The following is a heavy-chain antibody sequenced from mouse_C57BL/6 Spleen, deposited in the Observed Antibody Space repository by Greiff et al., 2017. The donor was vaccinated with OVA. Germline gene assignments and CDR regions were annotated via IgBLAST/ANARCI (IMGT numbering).Heavy chain of an antibody. CDR2: FYPGSGSI. J-gene: IGHJ4*01. Sequence: VQLQPSGAELVKPGASVKLSCKASGYTFTEYTIHWVKQRSGQGLEWIGWFYPGSGSIKYNEKFKDKATLTADKSSSTVYMEYSRLTSEVTAVYYCARHEEYYGSSFYAMDYWGQGTSVTVSS. CDR3: ARHEEYYGSSFYAMDY. D-gene: IGHD1-1*01. CDR1: GYTFTEYT. V-gene: IGHV1-62-2*01.